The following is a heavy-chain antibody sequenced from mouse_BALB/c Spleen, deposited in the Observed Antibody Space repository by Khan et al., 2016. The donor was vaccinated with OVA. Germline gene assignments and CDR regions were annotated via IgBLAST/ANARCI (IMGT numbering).Heavy chain of an antibody. CDR2: INTYTGEA. V-gene: IGHV9-3-1*01. CDR1: GYTLTNYG. Sequence: QVQLKQSGPELKKPGETVKISCKASGYTLTNYGMNWVKQAPGKGLKWMGWINTYTGEATYADDFKGRFAFSLETSASTAYLQINNLKNEDTATYCCSRSNGNYWFAYWGQGTLVTVSA. CDR3: SRSNGNYWFAY. J-gene: IGHJ3*01. D-gene: IGHD2-1*01.